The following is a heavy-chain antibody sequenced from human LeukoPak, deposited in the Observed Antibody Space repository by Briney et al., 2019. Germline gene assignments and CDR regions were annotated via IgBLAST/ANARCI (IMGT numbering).Heavy chain of an antibody. V-gene: IGHV3-30*18. CDR2: ISYDGSNK. CDR1: GFTFSSYG. Sequence: GGSLRLSCAASGFTFSSYGMHWVRQAPGKGLEWVAVISYDGSNKYYADSVKGRFTISRDNSKNTLYLQMNSLRAEDTAVYYCAKDDPNYYFDYWGQGTLVTVSS. D-gene: IGHD1-7*01. J-gene: IGHJ4*02. CDR3: AKDDPNYYFDY.